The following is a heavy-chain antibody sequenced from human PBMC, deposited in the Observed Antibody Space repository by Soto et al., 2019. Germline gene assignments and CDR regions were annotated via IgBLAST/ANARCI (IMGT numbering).Heavy chain of an antibody. CDR2: IKQDGSES. V-gene: IGHV3-7*01. Sequence: GGSLRLSCAASGFTFSNYWMSWVRQAPGKGLEWVANIKQDGSESNYADSVKGRFTISRDNAENSLYLQMTSLRAEDTAVYYCASARHIGPWGQGTLVTVSA. J-gene: IGHJ5*02. D-gene: IGHD2-21*01. CDR3: ASARHIGP. CDR1: GFTFSNYW.